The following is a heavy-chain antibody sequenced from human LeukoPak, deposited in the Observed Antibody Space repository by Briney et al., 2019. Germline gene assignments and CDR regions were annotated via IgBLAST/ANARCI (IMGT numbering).Heavy chain of an antibody. CDR2: ITWNSDSI. CDR3: AKGGGGRLIYYYYMDV. Sequence: SLRLSCAASGFTFDDYAMHWVQQAPGKGLEWVSGITWNSDSIDYADSVKGRFTISRDNAKNSLYLQMNSLRAEDMALYYCAKGGGGRLIYYYYMDVWGKGTTVTVSS. CDR1: GFTFDDYA. D-gene: IGHD3-16*01. J-gene: IGHJ6*03. V-gene: IGHV3-9*03.